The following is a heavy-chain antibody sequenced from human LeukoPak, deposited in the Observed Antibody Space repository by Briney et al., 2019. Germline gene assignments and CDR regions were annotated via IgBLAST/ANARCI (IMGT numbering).Heavy chain of an antibody. V-gene: IGHV3-33*06. CDR2: IWYDGSNK. Sequence: GRSLRLSCAASGFTFSSYGVHWVRQAPGKGLEWVAVIWYDGSNKYYADSVKGRFTISRDNSKNTLYLQMNSLRAEDTAVYYCAKGRGYSGYQKVDYWGQGTLVTVSS. CDR3: AKGRGYSGYQKVDY. J-gene: IGHJ4*02. CDR1: GFTFSSYG. D-gene: IGHD5-12*01.